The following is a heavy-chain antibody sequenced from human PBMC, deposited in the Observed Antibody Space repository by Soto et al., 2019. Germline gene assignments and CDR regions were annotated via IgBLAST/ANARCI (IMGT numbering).Heavy chain of an antibody. CDR1: GYTFTSYG. Sequence: QVQLVQSGAEVKKPGASVKVSCKASGYTFTSYGINWVRQAPGLGLEWMGWINPGNGNTKYSQQFQGRVIIDRDTSASTAYMELSSLRSEDTAVYYCARGGYFDSSNYLAYWGLGTLVTVSS. D-gene: IGHD3-22*01. J-gene: IGHJ4*02. CDR3: ARGGYFDSSNYLAY. V-gene: IGHV1-3*01. CDR2: INPGNGNT.